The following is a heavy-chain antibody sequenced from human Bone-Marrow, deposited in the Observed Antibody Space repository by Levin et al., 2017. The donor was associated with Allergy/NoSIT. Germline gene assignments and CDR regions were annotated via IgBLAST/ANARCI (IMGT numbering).Heavy chain of an antibody. CDR1: GFSLSTNGVC. D-gene: IGHD2-2*01. J-gene: IGHJ4*02. CDR3: ARVPSYCATTNCYTGDD. Sequence: SDPTLVKPTQTLTLTCTFSGFSLSTNGVCVSWIRQPPGKALEWLARIDWDDDEFYSRSLKTRLTISKDTSKNQVVLTMTNMDPADTATYYCARVPSYCATTNCYTGDDWGQGTLVTVSS. V-gene: IGHV2-70*17. CDR2: IDWDDDE.